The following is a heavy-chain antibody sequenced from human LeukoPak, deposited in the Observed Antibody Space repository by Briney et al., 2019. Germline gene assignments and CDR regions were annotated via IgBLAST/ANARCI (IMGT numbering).Heavy chain of an antibody. V-gene: IGHV3-48*03. D-gene: IGHD6-13*01. Sequence: GGSLRLSCAASGFTFSSYEMNWVRQVPGKGLEWISYISSSGSTIYFADSVKGRFTISRDNAKNSLYLQMNSLRAEDTAVYYCARPSRPYRSSEYFQHWGQGTLVIVSS. CDR2: ISSSGSTI. CDR1: GFTFSSYE. CDR3: ARPSRPYRSSEYFQH. J-gene: IGHJ1*01.